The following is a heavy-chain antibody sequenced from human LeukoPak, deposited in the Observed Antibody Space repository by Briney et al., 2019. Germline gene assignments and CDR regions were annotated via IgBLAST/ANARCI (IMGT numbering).Heavy chain of an antibody. Sequence: GESLKISCKASGYSFTSFWIGWVRQMPGKGLEWMGIIYPADSHPRYSPPFQGQVTISADKSISTAYLQWSSLKASDTAMYYCARGYYYFDYWGQGTLVTVSS. CDR3: ARGYYYFDY. CDR2: IYPADSHP. D-gene: IGHD3-22*01. V-gene: IGHV5-51*01. CDR1: GYSFTSFW. J-gene: IGHJ4*02.